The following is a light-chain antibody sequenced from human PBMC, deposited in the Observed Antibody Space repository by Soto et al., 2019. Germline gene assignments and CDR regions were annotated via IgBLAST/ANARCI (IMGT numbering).Light chain of an antibody. V-gene: IGKV1-27*01. CDR2: AAS. Sequence: DIQMTQSPSSVSASVGDRVTITCRASQVISSWLVWYQQKPGKVPKLLIYAASTLQSGVPSRFSDSGSGTDFPLTISSLQPEDVATYYCQKCGIAPFSFGGGTKVELK. CDR1: QVISSW. CDR3: QKCGIAPFS. J-gene: IGKJ4*01.